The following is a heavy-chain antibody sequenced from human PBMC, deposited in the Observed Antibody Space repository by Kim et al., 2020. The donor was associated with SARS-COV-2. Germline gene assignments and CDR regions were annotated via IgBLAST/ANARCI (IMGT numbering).Heavy chain of an antibody. CDR1: GYTLTELS. D-gene: IGHD2-15*01. CDR3: ATTFSYCSGGSCYSLDY. V-gene: IGHV1-24*01. CDR2: FDPEDGET. J-gene: IGHJ4*02. Sequence: ASVKVSCKVSGYTLTELSMHWVRQAPGKGLEWMGGFDPEDGETIYAQKFQGRVTMTEDTSTDTAYMELSSPRSEDTAVYYCATTFSYCSGGSCYSLDYWGQGTLVTVSS.